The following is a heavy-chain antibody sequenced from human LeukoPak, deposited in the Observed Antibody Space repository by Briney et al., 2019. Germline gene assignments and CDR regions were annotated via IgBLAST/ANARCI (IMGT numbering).Heavy chain of an antibody. Sequence: GGSLRLSCAASGFTFSTYSMNWVRQAPGRGLEWVSSISSSSKYIYYADSVKGRFTISRDDAKNSLSLQMKRLRAEDTAVYYCARDLDIVVVPASWFYPWGQGTLVTVSS. CDR2: ISSSSKYI. CDR1: GFTFSTYS. J-gene: IGHJ5*02. V-gene: IGHV3-21*01. CDR3: ARDLDIVVVPASWFYP. D-gene: IGHD2-2*03.